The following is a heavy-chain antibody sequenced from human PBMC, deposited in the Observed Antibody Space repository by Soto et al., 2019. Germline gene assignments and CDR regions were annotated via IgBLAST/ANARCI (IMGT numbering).Heavy chain of an antibody. V-gene: IGHV4-59*11. D-gene: IGHD2-8*02. CDR2: VYFRGTS. Sequence: SETLSLTCVVSGGSITSHYFSWVRQSPGKGLEWIGSVYFRGTSNYNPSLRSRATISLDDSKNQLSLELTSVTAEDSAVYYCAGDMRSRWCFDPWGQGALVTVSS. CDR3: AGDMRSRWCFDP. CDR1: GGSITSHY. J-gene: IGHJ5*02.